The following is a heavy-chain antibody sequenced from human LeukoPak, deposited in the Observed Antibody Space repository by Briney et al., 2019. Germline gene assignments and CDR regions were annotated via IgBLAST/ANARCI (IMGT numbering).Heavy chain of an antibody. J-gene: IGHJ6*03. CDR2: IYYSGST. V-gene: IGHV4-39*01. D-gene: IGHD3-10*01. Sequence: SETLSLTCTVSGGSISSSSYYWGWIRQPPGKGLEWIGSIYYSGSTYYNPSLKSRVTISVDTSRNQFSLKLSSVTAADTAVYYCARPRWRGDYYYYYMDVWGKGTTVTVSS. CDR3: ARPRWRGDYYYYYMDV. CDR1: GGSISSSSYY.